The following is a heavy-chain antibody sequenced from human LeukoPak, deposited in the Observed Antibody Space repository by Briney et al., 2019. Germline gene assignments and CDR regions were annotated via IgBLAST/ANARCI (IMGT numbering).Heavy chain of an antibody. Sequence: PSETLSLTCTISGGSISTYYWNWIRQPPGKGLEWIGYIYDSVSTNYNPSLKSRVTISLDTSKNQFSLILSSVTAADTAVYYCGRSVVRGLITGVFDNWGQGTLVTVSS. CDR3: GRSVVRGLITGVFDN. V-gene: IGHV4-59*08. J-gene: IGHJ4*02. CDR1: GGSISTYY. D-gene: IGHD3-10*01. CDR2: IYDSVST.